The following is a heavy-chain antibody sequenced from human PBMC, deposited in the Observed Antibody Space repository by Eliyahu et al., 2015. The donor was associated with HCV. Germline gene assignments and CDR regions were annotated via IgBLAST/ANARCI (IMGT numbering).Heavy chain of an antibody. Sequence: QVQLVESGGGVVQPGRSLTLSCAAXGFTFSDHGMHWVRQAPGKGLEWVAVMSSEGTIKYYADSVKGRFTISRDNSKNTLYLQMNSLSAEDTAVYYCARGYNVRGADYWGQGTLVTVSS. D-gene: IGHD3-10*01. CDR1: GFTFSDHG. CDR3: ARGYNVRGADY. CDR2: MSSEGTIK. V-gene: IGHV3-30*03. J-gene: IGHJ4*02.